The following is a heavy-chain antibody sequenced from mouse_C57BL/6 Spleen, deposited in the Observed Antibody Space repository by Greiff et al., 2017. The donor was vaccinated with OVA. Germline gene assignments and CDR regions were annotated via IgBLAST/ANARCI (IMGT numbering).Heavy chain of an antibody. CDR1: GYTFTGYW. J-gene: IGHJ2*01. CDR3: ARSYDYGPPDY. V-gene: IGHV1-9*01. D-gene: IGHD2-4*01. CDR2: ILPGSGST. Sequence: VQLQQSGAELMKPGASVKLSCKATGYTFTGYWIAWVKQRPGHGLEWIGAILPGSGSTNYNEKFRGNATFTADTSSNTGYMQLSSLTTDDSAIYYCARSYDYGPPDYWGQGTTLTVSS.